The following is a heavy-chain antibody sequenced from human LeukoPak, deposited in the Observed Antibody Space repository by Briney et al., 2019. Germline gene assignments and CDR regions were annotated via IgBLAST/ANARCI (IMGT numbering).Heavy chain of an antibody. J-gene: IGHJ4*02. CDR2: IYYSGST. D-gene: IGHD6-13*01. Sequence: SETLSLTCTVSGGSISSYYWSWIRQPPGKGLEWIGYIYYSGSTNYNPSLKSRVTISVDTSKNQLSLKLSSVTAADTAVYYCARDHGSWAPGYYFDYWGQGTLVTVSS. V-gene: IGHV4-59*01. CDR1: GGSISSYY. CDR3: ARDHGSWAPGYYFDY.